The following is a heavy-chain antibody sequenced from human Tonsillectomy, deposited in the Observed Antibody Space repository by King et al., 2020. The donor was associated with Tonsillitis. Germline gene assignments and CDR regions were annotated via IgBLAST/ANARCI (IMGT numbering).Heavy chain of an antibody. V-gene: IGHV5-51*01. D-gene: IGHD1-26*01. J-gene: IGHJ3*02. CDR3: ASTTIMGATGGAFDI. CDR1: GYIFSSQW. CDR2: XXXXXXXX. Sequence: VQLVESGAEVKKPGESLKISCKGSGYIFSSQWIGWVXXMPXKGXXXXXXXXXXXXXXKXXXPXXGQVXISADXSISTAYLHWSXXKASDTAMYYCASTTIMGATGGAFDIWAQGTMVTVSS.